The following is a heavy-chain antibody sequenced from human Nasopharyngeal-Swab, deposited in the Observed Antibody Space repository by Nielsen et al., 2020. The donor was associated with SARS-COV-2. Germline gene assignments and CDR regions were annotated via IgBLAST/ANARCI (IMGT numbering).Heavy chain of an antibody. CDR2: ISKSSGTV. CDR3: AREGSFVAPDTFDR. J-gene: IGHJ4*02. D-gene: IGHD5-12*01. Sequence: GESLKISCAASGFTFSNYNMHWVRQAPGKGLEWISYISKSSGTVYYADSVKGRITISRDNAKSSLYLQMNRLTNEDTAVYYCAREGSFVAPDTFDRWGQGTLVTVSS. CDR1: GFTFSNYN. V-gene: IGHV3-48*02.